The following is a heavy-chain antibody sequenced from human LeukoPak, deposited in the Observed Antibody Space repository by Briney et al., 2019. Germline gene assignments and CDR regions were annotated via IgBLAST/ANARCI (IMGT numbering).Heavy chain of an antibody. CDR1: GGSISSSSYY. D-gene: IGHD3-10*01. CDR3: ARLTYYYGSGIDY. CDR2: IYYSGST. Sequence: SETLSLTCTVSGGSISSSSYYWGWIRQPPGKGLEWIGSIYYSGSTYYNPSLKSRVTISVDTSKHQSSLKLSSVPAADTAVYYCARLTYYYGSGIDYWGQGTLVTVSS. V-gene: IGHV4-39*01. J-gene: IGHJ4*02.